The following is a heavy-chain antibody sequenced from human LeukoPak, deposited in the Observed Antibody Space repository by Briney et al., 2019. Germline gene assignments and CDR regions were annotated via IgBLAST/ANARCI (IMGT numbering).Heavy chain of an antibody. Sequence: GGSLRLSCAASGFTFTSYAMSWVRQAPGKGLGWVSAVISSGGSTYNADSVKGRFTISRDNSKNTLYLQMNSLRAEDTAVYYCAKLWSTSRGAFDIWGQGTMVTVSS. D-gene: IGHD1-1*01. J-gene: IGHJ3*02. CDR3: AKLWSTSRGAFDI. V-gene: IGHV3-23*01. CDR2: VISSGGST. CDR1: GFTFTSYA.